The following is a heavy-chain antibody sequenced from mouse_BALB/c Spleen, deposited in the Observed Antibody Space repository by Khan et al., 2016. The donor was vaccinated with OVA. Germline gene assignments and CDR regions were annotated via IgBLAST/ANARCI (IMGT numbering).Heavy chain of an antibody. CDR3: AKEGAYYRSDGWFAY. D-gene: IGHD2-14*01. CDR1: GYTFTTYT. Sequence: QVQLQQSGAELARPGASVKMSYKASGYTFTTYTIHWVKQRPGQGLEWIGYIIPSTDYTTYNQKFKDKATLTADKSSSTAYMQLSSLTSDDSAVYYCAKEGAYYRSDGWFAYWGQGTLVTVSA. V-gene: IGHV1-4*01. CDR2: IIPSTDYT. J-gene: IGHJ3*01.